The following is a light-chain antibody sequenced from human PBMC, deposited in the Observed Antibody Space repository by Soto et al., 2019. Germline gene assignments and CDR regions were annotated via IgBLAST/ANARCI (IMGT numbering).Light chain of an antibody. CDR2: DAS. Sequence: IVLTQSPATLSLSPGERAALSCRASQSVSTSLAWYKHKPGQAPRLIIYDASKRAPGIPARFSGSGSGTDFTLTISSPEPEDFAVYYCQVRDVWPTFGQGTKVDIK. CDR3: QVRDVWPT. V-gene: IGKV3-11*01. J-gene: IGKJ1*01. CDR1: QSVSTS.